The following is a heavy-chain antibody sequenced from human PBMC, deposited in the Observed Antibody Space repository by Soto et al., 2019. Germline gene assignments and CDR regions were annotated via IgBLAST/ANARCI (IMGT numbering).Heavy chain of an antibody. D-gene: IGHD2-15*01. J-gene: IGHJ4*02. Sequence: SETLSLTCTVACGSSSSGGYYWSWIRQHPGKGLEWIGYIYYSGSTYYNPSLKSRVTISVDTSKNQFSLKLSSVTAADTAVYYCARALRYCSGGSCHTFDYWGQGTLVTVSS. CDR3: ARALRYCSGGSCHTFDY. V-gene: IGHV4-31*03. CDR2: IYYSGST. CDR1: CGSSSSGGYY.